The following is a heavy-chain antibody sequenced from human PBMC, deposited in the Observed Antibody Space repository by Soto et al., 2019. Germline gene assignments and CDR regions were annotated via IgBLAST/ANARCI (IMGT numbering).Heavy chain of an antibody. Sequence: SETLSLTCAVYGGSFIGYYWSWIRQPPGKGLEWIGEINHSGSTNYNPSLKSRVTISVDTSKNQFSLKLSSVTAADTAVYYCARGRGVVTPYYGMDVWGQGTTVTVSS. CDR2: INHSGST. J-gene: IGHJ6*02. CDR1: GGSFIGYY. CDR3: ARGRGVVTPYYGMDV. V-gene: IGHV4-34*01. D-gene: IGHD2-15*01.